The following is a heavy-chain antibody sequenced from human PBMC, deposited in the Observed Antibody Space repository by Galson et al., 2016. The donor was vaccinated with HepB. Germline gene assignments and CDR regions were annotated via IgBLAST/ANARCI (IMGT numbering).Heavy chain of an antibody. CDR3: ARERDGDFLMFAH. CDR2: ISYDGSS. D-gene: IGHD4-17*01. Sequence: ISRGDYCWSWIRQPPGRGLEWLGYISYDGSSYYNPSLTGRVSMSVDASKNQFSLNLSSVTAADTAIYYCARERDGDFLMFAHWGQGTLVTVSS. V-gene: IGHV4-30-4*01. J-gene: IGHJ4*02. CDR1: ISRGDYC.